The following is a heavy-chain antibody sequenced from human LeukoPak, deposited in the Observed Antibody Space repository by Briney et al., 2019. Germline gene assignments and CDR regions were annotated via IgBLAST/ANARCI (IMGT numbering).Heavy chain of an antibody. CDR3: ARAPPLYYHYMDV. V-gene: IGHV3-21*01. CDR1: GFTFSSYS. J-gene: IGHJ6*03. CDR2: ISSSSSYI. Sequence: PGGSLRLSCAASGFTFSSYSMNWVRQAPGKGLEWVSSISSSSSYIYYADSVKGRFTISRDNAKNSLYLQMNSLRAEDTAVYYCARAPPLYYHYMDVWGKGTTVTVSS.